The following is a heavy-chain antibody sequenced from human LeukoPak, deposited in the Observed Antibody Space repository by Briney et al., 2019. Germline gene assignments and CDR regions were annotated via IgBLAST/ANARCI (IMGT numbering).Heavy chain of an antibody. J-gene: IGHJ4*02. Sequence: ASVKVSCKASGYTFTSYYIHWVRQAPGQGLEWMGIINPIGGTTDYAQKFQGRVTMTRDTSTSTVYMELSSLRSEDTAVYYCARQQGLQNLNFDYWGQGTLVTVFS. CDR2: INPIGGTT. CDR1: GYTFTSYY. D-gene: IGHD4-11*01. V-gene: IGHV1-46*01. CDR3: ARQQGLQNLNFDY.